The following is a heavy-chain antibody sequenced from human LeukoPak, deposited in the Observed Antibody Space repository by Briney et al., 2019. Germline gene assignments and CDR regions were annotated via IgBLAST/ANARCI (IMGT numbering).Heavy chain of an antibody. CDR1: GYTFTDYD. D-gene: IGHD2/OR15-2a*01. V-gene: IGHV1-8*01. CDR3: ARSLSFHGMDV. CDR2: MNPKSGKT. J-gene: IGHJ6*02. Sequence: ASVKVSCRASGYTFTDYDINWVRQAPGQGLEWMGWMNPKSGKTDFAHKFQGRGTMTRNSSSDTAYMELSGLRYEDTALYFCARSLSFHGMDVWGRGTTVIVSS.